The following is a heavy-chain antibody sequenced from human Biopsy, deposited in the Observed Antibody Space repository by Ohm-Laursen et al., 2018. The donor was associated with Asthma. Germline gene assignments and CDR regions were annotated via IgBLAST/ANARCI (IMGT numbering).Heavy chain of an antibody. CDR1: GDSFSNYA. V-gene: IGHV1-69*13. CDR3: AASEGGDYETLRSIFYYYFYGMDV. D-gene: IGHD4-17*01. J-gene: IGHJ6*02. Sequence: ASVKVSCKASGDSFSNYAISWVRQAPGQGLEWMGGLIPVLGTPDHAQMFEGRVTITADESTSTAYMELRGLRSDDTAVYYCAASEGGDYETLRSIFYYYFYGMDVWGQGTTVTVS. CDR2: LIPVLGTP.